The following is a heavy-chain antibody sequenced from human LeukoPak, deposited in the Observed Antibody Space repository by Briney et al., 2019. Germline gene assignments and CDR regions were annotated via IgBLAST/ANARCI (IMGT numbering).Heavy chain of an antibody. CDR2: INTHNGYS. CDR3: AKNTTGGYSDS. J-gene: IGHJ4*02. D-gene: IGHD2-15*01. Sequence: WASVKVSCKTSGYTFTSSGITWVRQAPGQGLEWMGWINTHNGYSKYAQRLPGRVTMTADTSTSTAYMELSSLTSDDTAVYFCAKNTTGGYSDSWGQGTLVTVSS. CDR1: GYTFTSSG. V-gene: IGHV1-18*01.